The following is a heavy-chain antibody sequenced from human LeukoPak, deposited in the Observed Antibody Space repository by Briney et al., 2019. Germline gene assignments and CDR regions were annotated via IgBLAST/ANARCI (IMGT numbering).Heavy chain of an antibody. CDR2: ISTTSNYI. Sequence: TPGGSLRLSCSASGFTFSNYAMHWVRQAPGKGLEWVSSISTTSNYIYYADSVKGRFTISRDNAKNSLYLQMNSLRAEDTAVYYCARDRSAYTFDDWGQGTLVTVSS. CDR3: ARDRSAYTFDD. CDR1: GFTFSNYA. D-gene: IGHD5-18*01. J-gene: IGHJ4*02. V-gene: IGHV3-21*01.